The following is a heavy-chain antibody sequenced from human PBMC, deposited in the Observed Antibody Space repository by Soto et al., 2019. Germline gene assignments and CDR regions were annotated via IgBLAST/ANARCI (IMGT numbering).Heavy chain of an antibody. V-gene: IGHV3-23*01. Sequence: EVQLLESGGGLVQPGGSLRLSCAASGFTSSSYAVSCVHQARGKGLARVSAISGSDGSTYYADSVPGRFTVSSANSRNTLYLQRSGLGAEDTAVYYCAKETESRDGYNHYYDGMDVWGQGTTVTVSS. J-gene: IGHJ6*02. CDR1: GFTSSSYA. CDR2: ISGSDGST. CDR3: AKETESRDGYNHYYDGMDV. D-gene: IGHD5-12*01.